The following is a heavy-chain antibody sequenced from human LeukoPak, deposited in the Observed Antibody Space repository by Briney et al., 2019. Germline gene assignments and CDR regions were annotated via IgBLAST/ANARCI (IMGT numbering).Heavy chain of an antibody. V-gene: IGHV4-34*01. D-gene: IGHD3-3*01. Sequence: SETLSLTCAVYGGSFSGYYWSWIRQPPGKGLEWIGEINHSGSTNYNPSLKSRVTISVDTSKNQFSLKLSSVTAADTAVYYCARGGSPSRVLRFLEWLQPLGAFDIWGQGTMVTVSS. CDR3: ARGGSPSRVLRFLEWLQPLGAFDI. J-gene: IGHJ3*02. CDR1: GGSFSGYY. CDR2: INHSGST.